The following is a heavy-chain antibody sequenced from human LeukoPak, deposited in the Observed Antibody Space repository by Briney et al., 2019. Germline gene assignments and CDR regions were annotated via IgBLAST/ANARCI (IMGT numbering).Heavy chain of an antibody. D-gene: IGHD4-23*01. CDR3: ARAYDYGGNLVPFDY. Sequence: ASVKVSCKASGYTFTGYYMHWVRQAPGQGLEWMGWINLHSGGTNSAQKFQGRVTMTRDTSISTAYMELSRLRSDDTAVYYCARAYDYGGNLVPFDYWGQGTLVTVSS. J-gene: IGHJ4*02. V-gene: IGHV1-2*02. CDR1: GYTFTGYY. CDR2: INLHSGGT.